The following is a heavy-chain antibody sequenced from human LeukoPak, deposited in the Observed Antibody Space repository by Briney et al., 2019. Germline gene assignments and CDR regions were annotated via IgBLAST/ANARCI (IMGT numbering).Heavy chain of an antibody. Sequence: ASMKVSCKASEYTFTGYYMHWVRQAPGQGLEWVGWINPNSGGTNYAQKFQGRVTMTRDTSSSTAYMELSRLRSDDTAVYYCARWRGPTAFDIWGQGTMVTVSS. CDR3: ARWRGPTAFDI. J-gene: IGHJ3*02. D-gene: IGHD3-3*01. CDR2: INPNSGGT. V-gene: IGHV1-2*02. CDR1: EYTFTGYY.